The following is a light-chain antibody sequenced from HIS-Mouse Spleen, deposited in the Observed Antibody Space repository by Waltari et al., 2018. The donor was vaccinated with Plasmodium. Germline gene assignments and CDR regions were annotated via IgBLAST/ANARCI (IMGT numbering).Light chain of an antibody. J-gene: IGKJ3*01. CDR3: QQYNNWSFT. CDR1: KSVSSN. CDR2: CAS. Sequence: EIVMTQSPATLSVSSGERATLSCRASKSVSSNLAWYQQKPCLAPRLLIYCASTRATSIPARFSGSGSGTEFTLTISSLQSEDFAVYYCQQYNNWSFTFGPGTKVDIK. V-gene: IGKV3-15*01.